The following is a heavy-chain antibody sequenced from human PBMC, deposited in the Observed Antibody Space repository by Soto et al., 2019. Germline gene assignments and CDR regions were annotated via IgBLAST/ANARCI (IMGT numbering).Heavy chain of an antibody. Sequence: GASVKVSCKASGYTFTNYPMHWVRQAPGQRLEWMGWINAGNGNTKYSQKFQGRVTITRDTSASTAYMELSSLRSEDTAVYYCATVLRYFDWPTYGMDVWGQGTTVTVSS. D-gene: IGHD3-9*01. CDR1: GYTFTNYP. J-gene: IGHJ6*02. V-gene: IGHV1-3*01. CDR2: INAGNGNT. CDR3: ATVLRYFDWPTYGMDV.